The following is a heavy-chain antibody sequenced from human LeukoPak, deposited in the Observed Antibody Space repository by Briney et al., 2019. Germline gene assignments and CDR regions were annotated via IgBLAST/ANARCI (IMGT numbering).Heavy chain of an antibody. CDR3: ARERRPYGWFDP. D-gene: IGHD4-17*01. CDR1: GFTFTSYS. V-gene: IGHV3-23*01. J-gene: IGHJ5*02. CDR2: ISGGGGST. Sequence: PGGSLRLSCAASGFTFTSYSMNWVRQAPGKGLEWVSTISGGGGSTYYADSVKGRFTISRDNAKNSLYLQMNSLRAEDTAVYYCARERRPYGWFDPWGQGTLVTVSS.